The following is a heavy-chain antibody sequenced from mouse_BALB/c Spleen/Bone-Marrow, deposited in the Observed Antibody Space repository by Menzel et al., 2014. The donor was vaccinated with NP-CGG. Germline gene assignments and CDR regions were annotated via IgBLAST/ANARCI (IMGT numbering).Heavy chain of an antibody. CDR1: GYTFTSSW. CDR2: IHPNSGNT. Sequence: VKLQESGSELVRPGASVKLSCKASGYTFTSSWMHWAKQRPGQGLEWIGEIHPNSGNTNYNEKFKGKATLTVDTSSSTAYVDLSSLTSEDSAVYYCATGFAFLGQGTLVTVSA. J-gene: IGHJ3*01. V-gene: IGHV1S130*01. CDR3: ATGFAF.